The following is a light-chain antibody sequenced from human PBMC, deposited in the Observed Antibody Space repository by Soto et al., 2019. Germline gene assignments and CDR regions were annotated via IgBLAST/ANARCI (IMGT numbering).Light chain of an antibody. CDR1: SSDVGGYNY. CDR2: DVS. J-gene: IGLJ1*01. V-gene: IGLV2-14*01. CDR3: SSYTSSSTLKV. Sequence: QSALTQPASVSGSPGQSITISCTGTSSDVGGYNYVSWYQQHPGKAPKLMIYDVSNRPSGVSNRFSGSKSGNTASLTISGFQAEDEADYYCSSYTSSSTLKVFGTGTKVTVL.